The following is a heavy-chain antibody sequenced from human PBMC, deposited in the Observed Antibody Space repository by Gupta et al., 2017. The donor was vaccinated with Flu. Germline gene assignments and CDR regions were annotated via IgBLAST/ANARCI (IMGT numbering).Heavy chain of an antibody. CDR1: S. CDR2: ISTTERYT. J-gene: IGHJ6*04. CDR3: AREAYAYHPLDF. D-gene: IGHD2-2*01. Sequence: SFNWVRQAPGKGLEWVASISTTERYTDYADSLKGRFIISRDNAQNSSYLQMNSLTEEDTAVYYCAREAYAYHPLDFWGKGTTVTVSS. V-gene: IGHV3-21*04.